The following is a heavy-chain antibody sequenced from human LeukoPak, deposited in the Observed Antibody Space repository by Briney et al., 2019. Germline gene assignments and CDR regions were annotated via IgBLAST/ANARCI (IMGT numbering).Heavy chain of an antibody. D-gene: IGHD3-22*01. V-gene: IGHV1-2*02. CDR1: GYTFSGYY. Sequence: ASVKVSCKASGYTFSGYYMHWVRQAPGQGLEWMGWINPNSGGTNYAQKFQGRVTMTRDTSISTAYTELSRLRFDDTAVYYCASGSSYDSSGRGFDYWGQGTLVTVSS. J-gene: IGHJ4*02. CDR2: INPNSGGT. CDR3: ASGSSYDSSGRGFDY.